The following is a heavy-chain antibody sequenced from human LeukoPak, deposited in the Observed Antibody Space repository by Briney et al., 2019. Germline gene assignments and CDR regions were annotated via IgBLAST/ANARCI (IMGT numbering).Heavy chain of an antibody. J-gene: IGHJ5*02. CDR3: AHRPPRGDVVVPIGRFDP. Sequence: SGPTLVNPTQTLTLTCTFSGFSLRTRGVGVGWIRQPPGKALEWLALIYWNDDKRYSPSLKSRLTITKDTSKNQVVLTMTNMDPVDTATYYCAHRPPRGDVVVPIGRFDPWGQGTLVTVSS. CDR2: IYWNDDK. D-gene: IGHD2-2*01. V-gene: IGHV2-5*01. CDR1: GFSLRTRGVG.